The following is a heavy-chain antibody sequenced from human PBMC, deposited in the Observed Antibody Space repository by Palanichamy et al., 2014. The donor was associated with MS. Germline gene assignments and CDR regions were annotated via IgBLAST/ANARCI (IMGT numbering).Heavy chain of an antibody. CDR3: AREYTGLDDS. CDR2: IWYDGSNQ. J-gene: IGHJ5*01. V-gene: IGHV3-33*01. CDR1: GFIFSGYG. D-gene: IGHD2-8*02. Sequence: QVQLVESGGGVVQPGRSLRLSCAASGFIFSGYGMDWVRQAPGKGLEWLAVIWYDGSNQYYADSVKGRFTISRDNFKNTLYLEMNTLRAEDTAIYYCAREYTGLDDSWGQGTLVTVSS.